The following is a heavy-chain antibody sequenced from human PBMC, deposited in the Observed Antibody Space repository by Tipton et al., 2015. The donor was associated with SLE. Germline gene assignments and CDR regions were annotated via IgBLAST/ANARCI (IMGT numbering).Heavy chain of an antibody. CDR1: GFTFSRYG. CDR3: AKDRLPSAFDS. CDR2: IWYDGSDK. J-gene: IGHJ3*02. V-gene: IGHV3-30*02. D-gene: IGHD2-15*01. Sequence: GSLRLSCAPSGFTFSRYGMHWVRQAPGKGLEWVAFIWYDGSDKFYADSVQGRFTISRDNSKNTLYLQMSSLRLEDTAVYYCAKDRLPSAFDSWGQGTMVTVSS.